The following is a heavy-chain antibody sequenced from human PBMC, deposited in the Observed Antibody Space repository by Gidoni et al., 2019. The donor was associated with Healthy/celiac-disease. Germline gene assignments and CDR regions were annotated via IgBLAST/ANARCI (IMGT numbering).Heavy chain of an antibody. CDR3: ARDSLRRLFPSRYYYYGKDV. J-gene: IGHJ6*02. CDR1: GFTVSTTY. D-gene: IGHD2-21*02. V-gene: IGHV3-66*01. Sequence: VQLVQSGGGLVQPGRSLRLSSPASGFTVSTTYMRGVRQAQGKGLEWVSVIYSGGSTEYGDSMKGRYTISRENAKNTLYLKMNSLRAEDTAVYYCARDSLRRLFPSRYYYYGKDVWGQGTTVTVS. CDR2: IYSGGST.